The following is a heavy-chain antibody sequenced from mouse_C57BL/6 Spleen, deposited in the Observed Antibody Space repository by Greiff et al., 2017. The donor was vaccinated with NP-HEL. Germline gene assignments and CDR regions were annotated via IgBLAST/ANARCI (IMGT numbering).Heavy chain of an antibody. J-gene: IGHJ2*01. CDR2: INPNNGGT. V-gene: IGHV1-18*01. D-gene: IGHD2-3*01. CDR3: ARKGDIYDGYGY. Sequence: VQLQQSGPELVKPGASVKISCKASGYTFTDYNMDWVKQSHGKSLEWIGDINPNNGGTIYNQKFKGKATLTVDKSSSTAYMELRSLTSEDTAVYYCARKGDIYDGYGYWGQGTTLTVSS. CDR1: GYTFTDYN.